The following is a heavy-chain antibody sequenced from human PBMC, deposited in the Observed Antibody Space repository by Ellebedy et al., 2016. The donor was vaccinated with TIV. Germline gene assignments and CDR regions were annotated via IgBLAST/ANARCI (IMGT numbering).Heavy chain of an antibody. V-gene: IGHV3-30-3*01. CDR3: ASLYMVGEQLVLKFHYMDV. CDR2: ISYDGTNK. Sequence: GGSLRLXXAASGLTFSNYALHWVRQAPGKGLEWVALISYDGTNKYYADSVKGRFTISRDNSKSTLYLQMNSLRAEDTAVYYCASLYMVGEQLVLKFHYMDVWGKGTTVTVSS. CDR1: GLTFSNYA. D-gene: IGHD6-6*01. J-gene: IGHJ6*03.